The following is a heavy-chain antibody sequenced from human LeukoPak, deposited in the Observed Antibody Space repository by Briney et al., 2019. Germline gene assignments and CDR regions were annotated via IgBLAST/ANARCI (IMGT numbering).Heavy chain of an antibody. CDR3: ARVLPNGDSIRSCFDY. V-gene: IGHV4-34*01. J-gene: IGHJ4*02. D-gene: IGHD4-17*01. CDR1: GGSFSGYY. CDR2: INHSGST. Sequence: SETLSLTCAVYGGSFSGYYWSWIRQPPGKGLEWIGEINHSGSTNYNPSLKSRVTISVDTSKNQFSLKLSSVTAADTAVYYCARVLPNGDSIRSCFDYWGQGTLVTVSS.